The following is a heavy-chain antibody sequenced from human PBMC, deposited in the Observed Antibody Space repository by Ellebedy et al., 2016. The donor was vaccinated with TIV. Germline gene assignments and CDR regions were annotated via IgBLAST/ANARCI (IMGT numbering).Heavy chain of an antibody. V-gene: IGHV3-23*01. J-gene: IGHJ5*02. Sequence: GESLKISCEASGFTAFTFAMSWVRQAPGKGLEWVSAVGGGDDRTFYADAVKGRFTISRDNSKNTVTLQIQSLRAEDTAIYYCARVHSAWYHDSWGRGTLVTVSS. CDR3: ARVHSAWYHDS. D-gene: IGHD6-19*01. CDR1: GFTAFTFA. CDR2: VGGGDDRT.